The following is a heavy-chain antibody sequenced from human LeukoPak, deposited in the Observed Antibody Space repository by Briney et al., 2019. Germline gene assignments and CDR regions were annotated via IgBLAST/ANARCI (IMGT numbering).Heavy chain of an antibody. V-gene: IGHV1-69*05. CDR3: AAEVGGQWLVNFDY. D-gene: IGHD6-19*01. CDR1: GGTFSSYA. J-gene: IGHJ4*02. Sequence: GASVKVSCKASGGTFSSYAISWVRQAPGQGLEWMGGIIPIFGTANYAQKFQGRVTMTRDTSTSTAYMELSSLRSEDTAVYYCAAEVGGQWLVNFDYWGQGTLVTVSS. CDR2: IIPIFGTA.